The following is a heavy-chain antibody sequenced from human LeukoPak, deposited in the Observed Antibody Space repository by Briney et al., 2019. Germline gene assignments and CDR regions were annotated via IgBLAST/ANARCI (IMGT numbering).Heavy chain of an antibody. D-gene: IGHD6-13*01. CDR1: GGSISSYY. CDR2: IYYSGST. CDR3: ARDGSLDPFDI. V-gene: IGHV4-59*12. J-gene: IGHJ3*02. Sequence: SETLSLTCIVSGGSISSYYWSWIRQPPGKGLEWIGYIYYSGSTNYNPSLKSRVTISVDTSKNQFSLKLSSVTAADTAVYYCARDGSLDPFDIRGQGTMVTVSS.